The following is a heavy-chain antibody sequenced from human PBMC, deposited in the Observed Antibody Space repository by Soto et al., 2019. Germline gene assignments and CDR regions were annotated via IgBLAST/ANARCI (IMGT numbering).Heavy chain of an antibody. D-gene: IGHD6-19*01. CDR1: GFTFSSYG. Sequence: GGSLRLSCAASGFTFSSYGMHWVRQAPGKGLEWVAVIWYDGSNKYYADSVKGRFTISRDNSKNTLYLQMNSLRAEDTAVYYCARTNTIKTTTAAVAGIDYWGQGTLVTVSS. CDR3: ARTNTIKTTTAAVAGIDY. J-gene: IGHJ4*02. V-gene: IGHV3-33*01. CDR2: IWYDGSNK.